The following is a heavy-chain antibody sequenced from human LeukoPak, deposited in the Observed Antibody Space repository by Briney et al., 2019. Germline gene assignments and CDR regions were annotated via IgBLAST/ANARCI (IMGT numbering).Heavy chain of an antibody. CDR3: ARRLVRGLDYYYYMDV. J-gene: IGHJ6*03. Sequence: ASETLSLTCAVYGGSFSGYYWSWIRQPPGKGLEWHGEINHSGSTNYNPSLKSRVTISVDTSKNQFSLKLSSVTAADTAVYYCARRLVRGLDYYYYMDVWGKGTTVTISS. D-gene: IGHD3-10*01. CDR1: GGSFSGYY. CDR2: INHSGST. V-gene: IGHV4-34*01.